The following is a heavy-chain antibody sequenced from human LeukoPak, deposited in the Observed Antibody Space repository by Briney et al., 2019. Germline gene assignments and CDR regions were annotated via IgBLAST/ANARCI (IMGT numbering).Heavy chain of an antibody. Sequence: SETLSLTCTVSGGSISSGSYYWSWIRQPAGKGLEWIGRIYTSGSTNYNPSLKSRVTISVDTSKNQFSLKLSSVTAADTAVYYCARGEVAGAHNYWGQGTLVTVSS. CDR2: IYTSGST. D-gene: IGHD6-19*01. CDR1: GGSISSGSYY. CDR3: ARGEVAGAHNY. V-gene: IGHV4-61*02. J-gene: IGHJ4*02.